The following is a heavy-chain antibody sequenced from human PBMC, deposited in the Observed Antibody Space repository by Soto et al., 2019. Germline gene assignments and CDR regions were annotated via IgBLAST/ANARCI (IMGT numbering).Heavy chain of an antibody. CDR2: ISYDGSNK. V-gene: IGHV3-30*18. D-gene: IGHD2-2*01. Sequence: GGSLRLSCAASGFTFSSYGMHWVRQAPGKGLEWVAVISYDGSNKYYADSVKGRFTISRDNSKNTLYLQMKSLKAEDTAVYYIEKVLYCFSTSCNGAWFDPWAQETLFTASS. CDR1: GFTFSSYG. CDR3: EKVLYCFSTSCNGAWFDP. J-gene: IGHJ5*02.